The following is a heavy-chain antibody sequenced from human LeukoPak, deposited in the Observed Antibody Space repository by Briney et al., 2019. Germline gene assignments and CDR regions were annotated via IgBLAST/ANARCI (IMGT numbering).Heavy chain of an antibody. V-gene: IGHV3-49*04. Sequence: PGGSLRLSCTASGFTFRDYAMSWVRQAPGKGLEWVGYIRGKAYGGETDYAASVKGRLTISRDDSKSIAYLQMNSLKTEDTAVYYCARDYVSGSFGPWGQGTLVTVSS. D-gene: IGHD3-10*01. CDR3: ARDYVSGSFGP. CDR1: GFTFRDYA. J-gene: IGHJ5*02. CDR2: IRGKAYGGET.